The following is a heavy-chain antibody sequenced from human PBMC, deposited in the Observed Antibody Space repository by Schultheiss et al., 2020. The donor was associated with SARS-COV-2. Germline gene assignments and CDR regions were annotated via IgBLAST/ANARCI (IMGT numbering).Heavy chain of an antibody. Sequence: SETLSLTCAVYGGSFSGYYWSWIRQPPGKGLEWIGSIYYSGSTYYNPSLKSRVTISVDTSKNQFSLKLSSVTAADTAVYYCALEERGYWGQGTLVTVSS. CDR1: GGSFSGYY. D-gene: IGHD1-1*01. CDR3: ALEERGY. CDR2: IYYSGST. V-gene: IGHV4-34*01. J-gene: IGHJ4*02.